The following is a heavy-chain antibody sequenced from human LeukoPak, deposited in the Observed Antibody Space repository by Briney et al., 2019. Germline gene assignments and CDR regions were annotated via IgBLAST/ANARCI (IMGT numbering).Heavy chain of an antibody. CDR3: VRDRGTYRPIDY. D-gene: IGHD1-26*01. J-gene: IGHJ4*02. CDR1: RFTFSSYW. V-gene: IGHV3-21*04. CDR2: ISYTGTYI. Sequence: GGSLRLSCAASRFTFSSYWMSWVRQAPGKGLEWVSSISYTGTYIYYADSVKGRFTISRDIAQNSLYLQMNSLRAEDTAIYYCVRDRGTYRPIDYWGQGTLVTVSS.